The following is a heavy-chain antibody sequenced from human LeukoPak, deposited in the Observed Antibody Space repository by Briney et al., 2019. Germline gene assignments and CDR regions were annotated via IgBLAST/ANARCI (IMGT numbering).Heavy chain of an antibody. D-gene: IGHD2-15*01. Sequence: SETLSLTCTVSGGSISSYSWSWLRQPPGKELEWIAYIYYSGSTNYNPSLKSRVTISVDTSKNQFSLKLSSVTAADTAVYFCARVLKYCSGGYCYPIRFDPWGQGTLVTVSS. CDR1: GGSISSYS. CDR2: IYYSGST. J-gene: IGHJ5*02. CDR3: ARVLKYCSGGYCYPIRFDP. V-gene: IGHV4-59*01.